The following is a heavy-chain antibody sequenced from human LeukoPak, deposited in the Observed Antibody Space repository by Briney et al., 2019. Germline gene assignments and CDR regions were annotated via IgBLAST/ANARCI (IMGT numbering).Heavy chain of an antibody. CDR3: ARTYYYDSSGYWELGY. CDR1: GGTFSSYA. CDR2: IIPIFGTA. Sequence: ASVKVSCKASGGTFSSYAISWVRQAPGQGLEWMGGIIPIFGTANYAQKFQGRVTITADKSTSTAYMELSSLRSEDTAVYYCARTYYYDSSGYWELGYWGQGTLVTVSS. J-gene: IGHJ4*02. D-gene: IGHD3-22*01. V-gene: IGHV1-69*06.